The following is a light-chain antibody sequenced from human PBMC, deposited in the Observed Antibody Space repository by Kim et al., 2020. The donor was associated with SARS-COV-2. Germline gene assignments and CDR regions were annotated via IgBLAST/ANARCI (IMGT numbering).Light chain of an antibody. CDR2: YDD. CDR1: SSNIGNNP. V-gene: IGLV1-36*01. Sequence: QSVLTQPPSVTGSPRQRVTISCSGSSSNIGNNPVNWYQHLPGKAPELLIYYDDLLPSGVSDRFSGSKSGTSASLAISGLQAEDEDDYYCASWDDSLNGYVFGTGTKVTVL. J-gene: IGLJ1*01. CDR3: ASWDDSLNGYV.